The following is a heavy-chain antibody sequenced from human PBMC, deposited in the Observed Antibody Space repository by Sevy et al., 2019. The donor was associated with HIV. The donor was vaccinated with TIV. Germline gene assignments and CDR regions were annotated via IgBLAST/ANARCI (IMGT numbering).Heavy chain of an antibody. D-gene: IGHD3-22*01. V-gene: IGHV3-23*01. CDR3: AKNGGLYYDSSGYD. Sequence: GGSLRLSCAASGFTFSSYAMTWFRQAPGKGLEWVSTVNGVDASAYYAYCVKGRFTISRDNSKNTKYLQMNSLRVEDTALYFCAKNGGLYYDSSGYDWGQGTLVTVSS. CDR1: GFTFSSYA. J-gene: IGHJ4*02. CDR2: VNGVDASA.